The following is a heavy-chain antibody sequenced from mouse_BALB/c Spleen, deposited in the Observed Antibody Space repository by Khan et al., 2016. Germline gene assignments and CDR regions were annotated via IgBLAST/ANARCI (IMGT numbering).Heavy chain of an antibody. D-gene: IGHD1-1*01. CDR1: GYAFSSYW. Sequence: QVQLKQSGAELVRPGSSVKISCKAYGYAFSSYWMNWVKQRPGQGLEWIGQIYPGDGDTNYNGKFKGKATMTADKSSSPAYMQLSSLTSADSAVYFCARHGNSYDYYAMDYWGQGTSVTVSS. CDR2: IYPGDGDT. CDR3: ARHGNSYDYYAMDY. V-gene: IGHV1-80*01. J-gene: IGHJ4*01.